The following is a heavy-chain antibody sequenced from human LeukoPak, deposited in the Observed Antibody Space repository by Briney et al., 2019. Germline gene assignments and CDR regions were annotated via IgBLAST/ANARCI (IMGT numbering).Heavy chain of an antibody. CDR2: ISGSGSGGST. V-gene: IGHV3-11*04. D-gene: IGHD2-21*02. Sequence: GGSLRLSCAASGFTFSDYYMSWIRQAPGKGLEWVSNISGSGSGGSTYYADSVKGRFTISRDNSKNTLYLQMNSLRAEDTAVYYCARMVTAILRFDPWGQGTLVTVSS. J-gene: IGHJ5*02. CDR3: ARMVTAILRFDP. CDR1: GFTFSDYY.